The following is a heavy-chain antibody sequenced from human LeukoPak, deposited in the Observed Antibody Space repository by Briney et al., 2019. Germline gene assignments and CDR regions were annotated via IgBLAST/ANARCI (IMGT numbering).Heavy chain of an antibody. Sequence: GGSLRLSCAASGFTFKFYSMNWVRQAPGKGLEWVSYISTNTTTIYYADSVKGRFTISRDNAKNSPYLQTNSLRVEDTAVYYCVRVGTSFDIWGQGTMVTVSS. D-gene: IGHD7-27*01. V-gene: IGHV3-48*01. CDR2: ISTNTTTI. J-gene: IGHJ3*02. CDR1: GFTFKFYS. CDR3: VRVGTSFDI.